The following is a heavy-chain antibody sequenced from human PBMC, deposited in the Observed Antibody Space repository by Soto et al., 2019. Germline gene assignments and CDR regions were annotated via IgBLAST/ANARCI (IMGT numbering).Heavy chain of an antibody. Sequence: EEQLLESGGGLVQPGGSLRLSCAASGFTFRSYAMSWVRQAPGKGLEWVSSISGSGDRTYYADSVKGRLTISRDSSKNTLYLRMDSLRVEGTSVYYCTKDGWVATITMGFDNGGQGTLVTVSS. D-gene: IGHD5-12*01. J-gene: IGHJ4*02. CDR3: TKDGWVATITMGFDN. CDR2: ISGSGDRT. CDR1: GFTFRSYA. V-gene: IGHV3-23*01.